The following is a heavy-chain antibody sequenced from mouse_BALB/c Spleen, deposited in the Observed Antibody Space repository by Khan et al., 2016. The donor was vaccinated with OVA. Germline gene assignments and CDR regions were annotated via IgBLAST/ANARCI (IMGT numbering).Heavy chain of an antibody. CDR2: ISTYYGDA. CDR3: TRCGGGNRFAY. Sequence: QIQLVQSGAELVRPGVSVKISCKGSGYTFTDFTMHWVKQSHAMSLEWIGVISTYYGDATYNQKFKDKATMTVDKSSSTAYMELARLTSEDSAIYDCTRCGGGNRFAYWGQGTLVTVSA. D-gene: IGHD1-1*02. CDR1: GYTFTDFT. J-gene: IGHJ3*01. V-gene: IGHV1S137*01.